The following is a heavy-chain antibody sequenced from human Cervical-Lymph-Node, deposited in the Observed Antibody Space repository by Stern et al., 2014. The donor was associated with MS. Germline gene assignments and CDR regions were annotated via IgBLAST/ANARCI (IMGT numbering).Heavy chain of an antibody. CDR2: ISSSGGT. Sequence: QLQLQESGPGLVKPSETLSLTCTVSGGSTSSYYWSWIRQPPGKGLEWIGYISSSGGTKYNPSLKSRVTISLDTPKNQFPLTLSSVTAADTAVYYCARGYTTSSGRPDYWGQGTLVTVSS. CDR1: GGSTSSYY. D-gene: IGHD6-6*01. V-gene: IGHV4-59*08. CDR3: ARGYTTSSGRPDY. J-gene: IGHJ4*02.